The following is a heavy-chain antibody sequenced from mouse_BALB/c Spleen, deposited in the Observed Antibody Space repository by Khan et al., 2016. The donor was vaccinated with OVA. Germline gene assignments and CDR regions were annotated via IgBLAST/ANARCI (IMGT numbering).Heavy chain of an antibody. J-gene: IGHJ2*01. CDR1: GYSITSNYA. V-gene: IGHV3-2*02. Sequence: EVQLQESGPGLVKPSQSLSLTCTVTGYSITSNYAWNWIRQFPGNKLEWMGYISYSGSTTYNPSLNSRISITRDTSKNQFFLQLKSVTTEDTATYYCARGNYYGYYFDDWCQGTALTVSS. CDR3: ARGNYYGYYFDD. CDR2: ISYSGST. D-gene: IGHD1-1*01.